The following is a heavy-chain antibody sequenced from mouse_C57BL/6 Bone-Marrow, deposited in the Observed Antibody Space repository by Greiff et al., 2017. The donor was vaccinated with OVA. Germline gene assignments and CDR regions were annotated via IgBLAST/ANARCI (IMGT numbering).Heavy chain of an antibody. J-gene: IGHJ2*01. CDR3: AGSIEPPYFDY. CDR1: GYTFTSYW. Sequence: QVQLQQSGADLAKPGASVKLSCTASGYTFTSYWMHWVKQRPGQGLEWIGYINPSSGYTKYNQKFKDKATLTADKSSSTAYMQLSSLTYEDSAVHYCAGSIEPPYFDYWGQGTTLTVSS. CDR2: INPSSGYT. V-gene: IGHV1-7*01.